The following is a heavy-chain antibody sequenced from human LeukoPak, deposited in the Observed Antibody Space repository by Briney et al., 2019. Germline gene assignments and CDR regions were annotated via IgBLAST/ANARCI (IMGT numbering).Heavy chain of an antibody. CDR2: IYYSGST. CDR3: ARDEGFCTSTSCQGSWFDP. Sequence: SETLSLTCAVYGGSFSGYYWSWIRQPPGKGLEWIGYIYYSGSTIYTPSLKSRVTISVDASKNQFSLKLNSVTAADTAVYYCARDEGFCTSTSCQGSWFDPWGQGTLVTVSS. D-gene: IGHD2-2*01. CDR1: GGSFSGYY. V-gene: IGHV4-59*01. J-gene: IGHJ5*02.